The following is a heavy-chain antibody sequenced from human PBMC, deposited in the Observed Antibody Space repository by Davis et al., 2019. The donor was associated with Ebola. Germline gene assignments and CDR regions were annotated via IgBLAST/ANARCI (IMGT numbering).Heavy chain of an antibody. J-gene: IGHJ6*02. CDR1: GFTFSSYS. CDR3: ARDGGSAAAGYYYGMDV. D-gene: IGHD2-15*01. Sequence: GESLKISCAASGFTFSSYSMNWVRQAPGKGLEWVAVISYDGSNKYYADSVKGRFTISRDNSKNTLYLQMNSLRAEDTAVYYCARDGGSAAAGYYYGMDVWGQGTTVTVSS. V-gene: IGHV3-30*03. CDR2: ISYDGSNK.